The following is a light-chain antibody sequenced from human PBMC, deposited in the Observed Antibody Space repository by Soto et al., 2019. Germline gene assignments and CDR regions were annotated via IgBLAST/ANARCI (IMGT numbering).Light chain of an antibody. CDR3: QQCDTSPRT. CDR1: QSVSSNY. CDR2: VSS. Sequence: EVLLTQSPGTLSLSPGERATLSCRASQSVSSNYLAWYQQKSGQTPRLLLSVSSTSATGIPDTFSGSGSGTDFTINIRRLAPEDFAVYYCQQCDTSPRTFGQGTKVEFK. J-gene: IGKJ1*01. V-gene: IGKV3-20*01.